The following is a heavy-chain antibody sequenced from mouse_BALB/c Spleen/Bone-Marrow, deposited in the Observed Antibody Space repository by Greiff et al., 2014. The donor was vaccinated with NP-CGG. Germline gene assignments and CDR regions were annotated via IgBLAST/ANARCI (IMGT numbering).Heavy chain of an antibody. CDR1: GFTFSSYT. CDR3: ARLPFDY. Sequence: VQLKESGGGLVQPGGSLKLSCAASGFTFSSYTMSWVRQTPEKRLEWVAYISNSGGSIYYPDTVKGRFTISRDNAKNTLYLQMSSLKSEDTAMCYCARLPFDYWGQGTTLTVSS. J-gene: IGHJ2*01. V-gene: IGHV5-12-2*01. CDR2: ISNSGGSI.